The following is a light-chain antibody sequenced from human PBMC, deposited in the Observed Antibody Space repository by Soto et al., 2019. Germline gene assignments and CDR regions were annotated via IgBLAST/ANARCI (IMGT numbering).Light chain of an antibody. CDR1: QTTNTW. J-gene: IGKJ2*01. CDR2: DAS. CDR3: KRYISYPYT. Sequence: DIQMTQFPSTLSASVGDRVTITCRASQTTNTWLAWYQQKPGTAPKLLIYDASSLEGGVPSRFSASGSGTEFTLTISNLQPEELATYYGKRYISYPYTFGQGTKVEIK. V-gene: IGKV1-5*01.